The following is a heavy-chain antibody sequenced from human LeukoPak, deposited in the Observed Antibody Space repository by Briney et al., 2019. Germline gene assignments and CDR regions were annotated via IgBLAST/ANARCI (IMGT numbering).Heavy chain of an antibody. CDR1: GFTFSSYG. J-gene: IGHJ1*01. D-gene: IGHD3-10*01. V-gene: IGHV3-30*03. Sequence: PGGSLRLSCAASGFTFSSYGMHWVRQAPGKGLEWVAVISYDGSNKYYADSVKGRFTISRDNSENTLYLQMNSLRAEDTAVYYCIRGSGSYYREDFQHWGQGTLVTVSS. CDR3: IRGSGSYYREDFQH. CDR2: ISYDGSNK.